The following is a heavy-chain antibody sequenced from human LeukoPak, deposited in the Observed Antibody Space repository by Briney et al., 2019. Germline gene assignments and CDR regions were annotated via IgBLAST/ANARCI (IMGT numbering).Heavy chain of an antibody. J-gene: IGHJ3*02. CDR1: GFTFSSYS. CDR2: IDSSSPSI. CDR3: AAGGFKYSFNI. V-gene: IGHV3-21*01. Sequence: RGSPELSCAASGFTFSSYSMNWVRQAPGKGLEWVSSIDSSSPSIYYADSVKGRFAISRDNAKNSLYLQMSSLRAEDTAVYYCAAGGFKYSFNIWGQGTMLSVPS. D-gene: IGHD2-15*01.